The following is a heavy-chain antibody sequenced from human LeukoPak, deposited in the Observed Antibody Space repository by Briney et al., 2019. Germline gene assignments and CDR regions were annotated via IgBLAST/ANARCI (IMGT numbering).Heavy chain of an antibody. Sequence: SETLSLTCTVSGGSISSSSYYWGWIRQPPGKGLEWIGSIYYSGSTYYNPSLKSRVTISVDTSKNQFSLKLSSVTAADTAVYYCARHKVRQWLVTLEYFGYWGQGTLVTVSS. CDR2: IYYSGST. CDR1: GGSISSSSYY. CDR3: ARHKVRQWLVTLEYFGY. V-gene: IGHV4-39*01. D-gene: IGHD6-19*01. J-gene: IGHJ4*02.